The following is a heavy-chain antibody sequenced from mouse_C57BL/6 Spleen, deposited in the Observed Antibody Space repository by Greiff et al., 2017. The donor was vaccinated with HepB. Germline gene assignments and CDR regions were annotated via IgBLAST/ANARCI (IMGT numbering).Heavy chain of an antibody. CDR3: ARGRDYDYDVEMCY. D-gene: IGHD2-4*01. Sequence: VQLQESGPELVKPGASVKISCKASGYAFSSSWMNWVKQRPGKGLEWIGRIYPGDGDTNYNGKFKGKATLTADKSSSTAYMQLSRLTSEDSAVYFCARGRDYDYDVEMCYWGQGPSVTVSS. CDR1: GYAFSSSW. J-gene: IGHJ4*01. V-gene: IGHV1-82*01. CDR2: IYPGDGDT.